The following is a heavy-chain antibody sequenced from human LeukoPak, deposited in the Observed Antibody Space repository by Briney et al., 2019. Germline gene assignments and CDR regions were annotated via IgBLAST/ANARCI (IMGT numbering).Heavy chain of an antibody. CDR2: ISGSGGST. D-gene: IGHD3-22*01. CDR1: GFTFGDYV. J-gene: IGHJ4*02. CDR3: AKGHQSRMIVVVITTFPFDY. V-gene: IGHV3-23*01. Sequence: PGGSLRLSCTASGFTFGDYVMSWVRQAPGKGLEWVSAISGSGGSTYYADSVKGRFTISRDNSKNTLYLQMNSLRAEDTAVYYCAKGHQSRMIVVVITTFPFDYWGQGTLVTVSS.